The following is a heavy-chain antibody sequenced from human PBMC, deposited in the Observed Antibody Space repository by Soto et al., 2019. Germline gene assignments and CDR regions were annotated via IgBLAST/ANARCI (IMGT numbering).Heavy chain of an antibody. CDR1: GYTFTGYY. J-gene: IGHJ4*02. D-gene: IGHD6-19*01. V-gene: IGHV1-2*04. CDR3: ARAPTAVAGPYYFDY. Sequence: ASVKVSCKASGYTFTGYYMHWVRQAPGQGLEWMGWINPNSGGTNYAQKFQGWVTMTRDTSISTAYMELSRLRSDDTAVYYCARAPTAVAGPYYFDYWGQGTLVTVSS. CDR2: INPNSGGT.